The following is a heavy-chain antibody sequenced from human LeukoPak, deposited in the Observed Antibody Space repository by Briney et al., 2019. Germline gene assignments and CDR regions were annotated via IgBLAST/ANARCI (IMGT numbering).Heavy chain of an antibody. Sequence: GGSLRLSCAASGFTFSSYGMHWVRQAPGKGLEWVAVISYDGSNKYYADSVRGRFTISRDNSKNTVYLQMNSLRAEDTAMYYCAKDCVGCGFDYWGQGSLVTVSS. CDR1: GFTFSSYG. D-gene: IGHD2-15*01. V-gene: IGHV3-30*18. J-gene: IGHJ4*02. CDR2: ISYDGSNK. CDR3: AKDCVGCGFDY.